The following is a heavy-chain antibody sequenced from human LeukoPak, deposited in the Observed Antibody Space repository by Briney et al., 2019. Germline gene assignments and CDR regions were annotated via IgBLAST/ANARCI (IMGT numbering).Heavy chain of an antibody. CDR1: GFTVSSNY. J-gene: IGHJ6*03. D-gene: IGHD3-10*01. CDR3: ARDYRFREYYYMDV. CDR2: IKQDGSEK. Sequence: PGESLRLSCAVSGFTVSSNYMGWVRQAPGKGLEWVANIKQDGSEKYYVDSVKGRFTISRDNAKNSLYLQMNSLRAEDTAVYYCARDYRFREYYYMDVWGKGTTVTVSS. V-gene: IGHV3-7*01.